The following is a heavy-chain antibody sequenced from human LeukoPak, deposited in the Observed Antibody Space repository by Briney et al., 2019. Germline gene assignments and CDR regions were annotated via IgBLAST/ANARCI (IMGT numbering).Heavy chain of an antibody. CDR3: AKADEMNMDY. D-gene: IGHD2/OR15-2a*01. CDR1: GFTFSRYG. Sequence: GGSLRLSCVASGFTFSRYGMHWVRQAPGKGLEWVAATWYDGSIEYYADSVKGRFTVSKDNSKNTLYLQMNTLRAEDTAVYYCAKADEMNMDYWGQGTLVTVSS. CDR2: TWYDGSIE. J-gene: IGHJ4*02. V-gene: IGHV3-33*06.